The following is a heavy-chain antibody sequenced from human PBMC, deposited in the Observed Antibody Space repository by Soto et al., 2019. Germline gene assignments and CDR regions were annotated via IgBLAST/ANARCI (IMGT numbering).Heavy chain of an antibody. J-gene: IGHJ4*02. CDR2: VTHSGST. Sequence: SETLSLTCAVYGGSFSGYSWTWIRQPPGVGLEWIGEVTHSGSTTYSPSLKSRVTISIDTSKSQFSLKLNSVTAADTAVYYCARGHRADDFWSGYSLIFDYWGQGTLVTVSS. D-gene: IGHD3-3*01. CDR3: ARGHRADDFWSGYSLIFDY. V-gene: IGHV4-34*01. CDR1: GGSFSGYS.